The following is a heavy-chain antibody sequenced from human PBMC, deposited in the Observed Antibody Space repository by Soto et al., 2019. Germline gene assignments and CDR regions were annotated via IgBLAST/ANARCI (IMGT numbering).Heavy chain of an antibody. V-gene: IGHV4-39*01. CDR2: VYSTGAT. Sequence: QLHLQESGPGLVKPSETLSLTCTVSGDSIGSRSYYWDWIRQSPGGGLEWIGHVYSTGATYYNPSLKSRVTMSIDTSKNQFSLIVTSVTAADTAIYYCARGGSGTYHVWGQGTLVTVSS. J-gene: IGHJ4*02. CDR1: GDSIGSRSYY. D-gene: IGHD3-10*01. CDR3: ARGGSGTYHV.